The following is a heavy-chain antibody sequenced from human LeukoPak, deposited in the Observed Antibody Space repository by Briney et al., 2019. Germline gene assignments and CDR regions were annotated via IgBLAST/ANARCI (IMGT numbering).Heavy chain of an antibody. Sequence: GGSLRLSCAASGFTFSSYSMNWVRQAPGKGLEWVSSISSSSSYIYYADSVKGRFTISRDNAKNSPYLQMNSLRAEDTAVYYCAREGYCSGGSCPYYFDYWGQGTLVTVSS. CDR3: AREGYCSGGSCPYYFDY. V-gene: IGHV3-21*01. J-gene: IGHJ4*02. CDR1: GFTFSSYS. CDR2: ISSSSSYI. D-gene: IGHD2-15*01.